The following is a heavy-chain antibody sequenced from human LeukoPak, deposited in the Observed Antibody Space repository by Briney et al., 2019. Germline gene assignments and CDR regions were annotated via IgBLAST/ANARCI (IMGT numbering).Heavy chain of an antibody. D-gene: IGHD6-13*01. CDR1: GFTFSSCG. V-gene: IGHV3-23*01. CDR2: ISGSGGST. Sequence: GGSLRLSCAASGFTFSSCGMSWVRQAPGKGLEWVSSISGSGGSTYYADSVKGRFTISRDNSKNTLYLQMNSLRAEDTAVYYCAKDSAAAGIGVCNYWGQGTLVTVSS. J-gene: IGHJ4*02. CDR3: AKDSAAAGIGVCNY.